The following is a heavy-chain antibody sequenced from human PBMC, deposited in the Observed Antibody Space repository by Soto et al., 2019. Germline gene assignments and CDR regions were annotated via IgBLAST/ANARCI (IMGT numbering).Heavy chain of an antibody. Sequence: QVQLVQSGAEVKKPGASVKVSCKASGYIFTSYDINWVRQATGQGLEWVGWMNPKCGNTGSEQKFEGRVTMTSNTSISKANMELRSMRSAATTVYYCARAPEYGSAWDFYYYYMDVWCNGTTVVVS. CDR3: ARAPEYGSAWDFYYYYMDV. CDR1: GYIFTSYD. V-gene: IGHV1-8*01. J-gene: IGHJ6*03. D-gene: IGHD6-6*01. CDR2: MNPKCGNT.